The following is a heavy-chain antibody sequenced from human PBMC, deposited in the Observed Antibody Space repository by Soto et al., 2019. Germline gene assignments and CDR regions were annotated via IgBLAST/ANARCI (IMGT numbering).Heavy chain of an antibody. CDR2: MNPNSGNT. CDR1: GYTFTSYD. D-gene: IGHD1-26*01. V-gene: IGHV1-8*01. Sequence: ASVKVSCKASGYTFTSYDINWVRQATGQGLEWMGWMNPNSGNTGYAQKFQGGVTMTRNTSISTAYMELSSLRSEDTAVYYCARFGVVGATYYYYGMDVWGQGTTVTVSS. J-gene: IGHJ6*02. CDR3: ARFGVVGATYYYYGMDV.